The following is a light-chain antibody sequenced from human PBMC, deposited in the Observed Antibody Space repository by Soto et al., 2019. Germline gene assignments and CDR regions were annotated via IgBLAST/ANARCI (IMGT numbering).Light chain of an antibody. J-gene: IGLJ2*01. CDR3: TSTSTRYFVIL. CDR1: SSEIGHADR. Sequence: QSALTQPPSVSGSPGQSVTISCTGTSSEIGHADRVSWYQQSPGTAPKLMIYEVNNRPSGVPDRFSGSKSGNTASLTISGVQPEEEADYYCTSTSTRYFVILFGGGTQLTVL. CDR2: EVN. V-gene: IGLV2-18*02.